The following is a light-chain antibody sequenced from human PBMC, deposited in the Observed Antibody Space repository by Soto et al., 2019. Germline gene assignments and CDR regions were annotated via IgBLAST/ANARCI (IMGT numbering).Light chain of an antibody. V-gene: IGLV2-14*01. Sequence: QSALTQPAYVSGSPGQSITISCAAASSDDGGYNRVSWYQQHPGKAPKLLIYDVINRPSGVSHRFSGSKSGNTASLTISGLQAEDEADYYCSSYSSTRTLYVFGTGTKVTVL. J-gene: IGLJ1*01. CDR1: SSDDGGYNR. CDR3: SSYSSTRTLYV. CDR2: DVI.